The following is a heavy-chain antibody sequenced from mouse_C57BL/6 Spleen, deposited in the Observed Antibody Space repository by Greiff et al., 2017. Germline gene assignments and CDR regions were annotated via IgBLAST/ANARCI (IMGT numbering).Heavy chain of an antibody. J-gene: IGHJ2*01. D-gene: IGHD1-1*01. V-gene: IGHV1-50*01. CDR1: GYTFTSYW. CDR2: IDPSDSYT. CDR3: ARRDYGSSYDY. Sequence: VQLQQPGAELVKPGASVKLSCKASGYTFTSYWMQWVKQRPGQGLEWIGEIDPSDSYTNYNQKFKGKATLTVDTSSSTAYTQLSSLTSEDSAVYYCARRDYGSSYDYWGQGTTLTVSS.